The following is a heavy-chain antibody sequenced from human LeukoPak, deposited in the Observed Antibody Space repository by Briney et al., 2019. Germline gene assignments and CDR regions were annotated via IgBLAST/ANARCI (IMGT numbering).Heavy chain of an antibody. CDR1: GFTFSSYA. Sequence: GGSLRLSCAASGFTFSSYAMHWVRQAPGKGLEWVSVISYDGSNEYYADSVKGRFTISRDNSKDTLYLQMNSLRAEDTAVYHCAKELSSGWGYKDFDYWGQGTLVTVSS. V-gene: IGHV3-30-3*01. J-gene: IGHJ4*02. CDR3: AKELSSGWGYKDFDY. D-gene: IGHD6-19*01. CDR2: ISYDGSNE.